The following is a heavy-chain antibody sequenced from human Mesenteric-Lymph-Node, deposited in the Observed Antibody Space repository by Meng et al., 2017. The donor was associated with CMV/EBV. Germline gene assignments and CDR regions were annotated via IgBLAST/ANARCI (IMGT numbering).Heavy chain of an antibody. D-gene: IGHD6-19*01. Sequence: SETLSLTCTVSGGSISSSSYYWGWIRQPPGKGLEWIGSIYYSGSTSYNPSLKSRVTISVDTSKNQFSLKLSSVTAADTAVYYCARALAVASFDYWGQGTLVTVSS. J-gene: IGHJ4*02. CDR3: ARALAVASFDY. CDR1: GGSISSSSYY. CDR2: IYYSGST. V-gene: IGHV4-39*07.